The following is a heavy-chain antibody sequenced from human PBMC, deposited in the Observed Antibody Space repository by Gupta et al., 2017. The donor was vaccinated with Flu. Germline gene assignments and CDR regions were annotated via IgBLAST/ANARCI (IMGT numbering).Heavy chain of an antibody. V-gene: IGHV4-59*01. D-gene: IGHD6-19*01. CDR2: IYYTGNT. CDR1: GGSISSYY. J-gene: IGHJ4*02. CDR3: AGGAGTGWPAFRIGY. Sequence: QVQLQESGPGLVKPSETLSLTCTVSGGSISSYYWSWIRQPPGKGLEGIGYIYYTGNTNYNTSRKHRVTISLETSMNKFSLKLSSVTAADTAVYFCAGGAGTGWPAFRIGYGGQGTLVSVSS.